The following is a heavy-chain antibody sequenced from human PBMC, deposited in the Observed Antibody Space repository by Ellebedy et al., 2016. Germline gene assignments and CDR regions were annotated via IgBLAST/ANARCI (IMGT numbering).Heavy chain of an antibody. J-gene: IGHJ6*02. V-gene: IGHV3-30-3*01. Sequence: GGSLRLSCAASGFTFSSYAMHWVRQAPGKGLEWVAVISYDGSYKYYADSVKGRFTISRDNSKNTLHLQMNSRRAEDTAVYYCASLQSYCISCESDVWGQGTTVTVSS. CDR2: ISYDGSYK. CDR3: ASLQSYCISCESDV. D-gene: IGHD2-2*01. CDR1: GFTFSSYA.